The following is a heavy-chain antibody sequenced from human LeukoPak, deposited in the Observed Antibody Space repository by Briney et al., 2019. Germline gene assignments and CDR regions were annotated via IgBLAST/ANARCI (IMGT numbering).Heavy chain of an antibody. D-gene: IGHD2-2*01. CDR2: ISAYNGNT. CDR3: ARVVPATRSSGPPDY. CDR1: GYTFTSYG. Sequence: ASVKVSCKASGYTFTSYGISWVRQAPGQGLEWMGWISAYNGNTNYAQKLQGRVTMTTDTSTSTAYMELRSLRSDDTAVYYCARVVPATRSSGPPDYWGQGTLVTVSS. V-gene: IGHV1-18*04. J-gene: IGHJ4*02.